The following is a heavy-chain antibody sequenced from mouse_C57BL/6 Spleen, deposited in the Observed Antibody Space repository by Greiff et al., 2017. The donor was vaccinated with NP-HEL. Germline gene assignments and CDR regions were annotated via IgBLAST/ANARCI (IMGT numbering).Heavy chain of an antibody. CDR1: GYTFTSYW. V-gene: IGHV1-61*01. D-gene: IGHD2-2*01. Sequence: QVQLQQPGAELVRPGSSVKLSCKASGYTFTSYWMDWVKQRPGQGLEWIGNIYPSDSETHYNQKFKDKATLTVDKSSSTAYMQLSSLTSEDSAVYYCARNGYRYFDVWGTGTTVTVSS. CDR2: IYPSDSET. J-gene: IGHJ1*03. CDR3: ARNGYRYFDV.